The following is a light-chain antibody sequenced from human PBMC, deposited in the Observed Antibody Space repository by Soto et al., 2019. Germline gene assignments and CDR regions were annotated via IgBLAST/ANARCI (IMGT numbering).Light chain of an antibody. CDR3: QQTNTFPPA. J-gene: IGKJ4*01. CDR2: AAS. CDR1: QGISIW. Sequence: DIQMTQSPSSVSASVGDRVTITCRASQGISIWLAWYQQKPGKAPNLLIYAASNLRSGVPSRFSGSGSGAYFTLTRNNLQPEDFATYYCQQTNTFPPAFSGGTKVEIK. V-gene: IGKV1-12*01.